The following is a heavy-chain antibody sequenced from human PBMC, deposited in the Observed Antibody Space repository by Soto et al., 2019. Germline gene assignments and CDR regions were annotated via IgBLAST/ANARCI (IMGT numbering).Heavy chain of an antibody. CDR3: AKGFYDILTGLDY. V-gene: IGHV3-23*01. CDR2: ISDSGGST. Sequence: GGSLRLSCAASGFTFSNYAMSWVRQAPGKGLEWVSAISDSGGSTYYADSVKGRFTISRDNSKNTLYLQMNSLRAEDTAVYYCAKGFYDILTGLDYWGQGTLVTGSS. J-gene: IGHJ4*02. D-gene: IGHD3-9*01. CDR1: GFTFSNYA.